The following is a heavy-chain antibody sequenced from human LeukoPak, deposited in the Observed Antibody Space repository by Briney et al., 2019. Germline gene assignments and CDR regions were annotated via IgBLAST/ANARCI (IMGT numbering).Heavy chain of an antibody. CDR2: IYYSGST. CDR3: AVRGYSYGYSWYFDL. V-gene: IGHV4-61*01. D-gene: IGHD5-18*01. J-gene: IGHJ2*01. Sequence: PSETLSLTCTVSGGSVSSGSYYWSWIRQPPGKGLEWIGYIYYSGSTNYNPSLKSRVTISVDTSKNQLSLKLSSVTAADTAVYYCAVRGYSYGYSWYFDLWGRGTLVTVSS. CDR1: GGSVSSGSYY.